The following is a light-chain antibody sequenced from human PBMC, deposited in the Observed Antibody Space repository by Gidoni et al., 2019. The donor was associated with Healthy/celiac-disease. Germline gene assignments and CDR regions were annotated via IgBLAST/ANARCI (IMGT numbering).Light chain of an antibody. Sequence: QSALTQPASVSGSPAQSITISCTGTSSDVGGYNYVSWYQQHPGNAPKLMIYEVSNRPSGVSNRFAGSKSGKTASLTISGLQAEDEADYYCSSYTSSSPVDFGTGTKVTVL. CDR1: SSDVGGYNY. CDR3: SSYTSSSPVD. V-gene: IGLV2-14*01. CDR2: EVS. J-gene: IGLJ1*01.